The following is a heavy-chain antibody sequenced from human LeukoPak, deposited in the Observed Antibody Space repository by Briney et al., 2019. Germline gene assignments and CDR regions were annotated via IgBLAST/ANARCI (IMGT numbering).Heavy chain of an antibody. CDR2: ICHSGST. V-gene: IGHV4-4*02. D-gene: IGHD5-18*01. Sequence: PSGTLSLTCAVSGGSISSSNWWSWVRQPPGKGLEWIGEICHSGSTNYNPSLKSRVTISVDKSTNQFSLKLSSVTAADTAVYYCARVYSRENYFDYWGQGTLVTVSS. CDR3: ARVYSRENYFDY. CDR1: GGSISSSNW. J-gene: IGHJ4*02.